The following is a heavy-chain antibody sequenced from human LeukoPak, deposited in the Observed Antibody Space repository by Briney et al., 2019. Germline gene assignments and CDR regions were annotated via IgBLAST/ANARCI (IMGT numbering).Heavy chain of an antibody. J-gene: IGHJ5*02. CDR1: GGSFSGYY. CDR3: ARQGRGSYENRWFDP. D-gene: IGHD1-26*01. CDR2: INHSGSA. Sequence: PSETLSLTCAVYGGSFSGYYWSWIRQPPGKGLEWVGEINHSGSANYNPSVKSRVSISVDNSRNHFSLKLTSVTAADTAVYYCARQGRGSYENRWFDPWGQGTLVTVSS. V-gene: IGHV4-34*01.